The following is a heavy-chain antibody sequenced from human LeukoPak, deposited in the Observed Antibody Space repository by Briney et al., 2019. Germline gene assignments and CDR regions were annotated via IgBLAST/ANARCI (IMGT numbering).Heavy chain of an antibody. Sequence: ASVKVSCKASGYTFTGYCINWVRQAPGQGLEWMGWINPYSGGTNYAQKLQGRVTMTRDTSISTAYMELSSLRSDETGVYYCARGRLLVPLFDYWGQGTLVTVPS. CDR3: ARGRLLVPLFDY. J-gene: IGHJ4*02. CDR2: INPYSGGT. D-gene: IGHD5-18*01. V-gene: IGHV1-2*02. CDR1: GYTFTGYC.